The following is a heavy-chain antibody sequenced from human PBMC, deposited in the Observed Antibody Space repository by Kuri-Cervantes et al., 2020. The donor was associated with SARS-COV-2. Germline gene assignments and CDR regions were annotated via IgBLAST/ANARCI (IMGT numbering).Heavy chain of an antibody. CDR2: IYTSGST. CDR1: GGSISSYY. CDR3: ARSRITMIVDQSGAFDI. D-gene: IGHD3-22*01. V-gene: IGHV4-4*07. Sequence: ESLKISCTVSGGSISSYYWSWIRQPAGKGLEWIGRIYTSGSTNYNPSLKSRVTISVDTSKNQFSLKLSSVTAADTAVYYCARSRITMIVDQSGAFDIWGQGTMVTVSS. J-gene: IGHJ3*02.